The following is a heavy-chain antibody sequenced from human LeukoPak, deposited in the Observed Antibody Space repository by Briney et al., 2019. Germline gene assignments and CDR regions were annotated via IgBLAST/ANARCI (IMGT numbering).Heavy chain of an antibody. CDR3: ARVGGWTGYYGMDV. Sequence: SETLFLTCAVSGGSISSSNWWSWVRQPPGKGLEWIGEIYHSGSTNYNPSLKSRVTISVDKSKNQFSLKLSSVTAADTAVYYCARVGGWTGYYGMDVWGQGTTVTVSS. CDR1: GGSISSSNW. J-gene: IGHJ6*02. CDR2: IYHSGST. D-gene: IGHD3/OR15-3a*01. V-gene: IGHV4-4*02.